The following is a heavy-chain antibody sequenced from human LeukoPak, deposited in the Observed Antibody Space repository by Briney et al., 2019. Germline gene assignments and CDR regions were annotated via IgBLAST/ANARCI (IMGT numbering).Heavy chain of an antibody. CDR3: ARDGPYYYDSSGYSFDY. V-gene: IGHV3-21*01. J-gene: IGHJ4*02. D-gene: IGHD3-22*01. Sequence: PGGSLRLSCAASGFTFSSYSMNWVRQAPGKGLEWVSSISSSSSYIYYADSVKGRFTISRDNAKNSLYLQMNSLRAEDTAVYYCARDGPYYYDSSGYSFDYWGQGTLVTVSS. CDR1: GFTFSSYS. CDR2: ISSSSSYI.